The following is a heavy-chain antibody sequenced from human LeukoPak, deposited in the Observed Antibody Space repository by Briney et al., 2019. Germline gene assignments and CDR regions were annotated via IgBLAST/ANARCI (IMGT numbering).Heavy chain of an antibody. J-gene: IGHJ5*02. Sequence: SVKVSCKASGGTFSSYAISWVRQAPGQGLEWMGRIIPILGIANYAQKFQGRVTITADKSTSTAYMELSSLRSEDTAVCYCARDRPYSSSSYWFDPWGQGTLVTVSS. CDR1: GGTFSSYA. CDR2: IIPILGIA. V-gene: IGHV1-69*04. CDR3: ARDRPYSSSSYWFDP. D-gene: IGHD6-6*01.